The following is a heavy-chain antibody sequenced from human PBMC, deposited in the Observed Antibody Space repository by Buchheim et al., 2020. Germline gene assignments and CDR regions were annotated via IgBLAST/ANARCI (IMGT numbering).Heavy chain of an antibody. CDR2: IYHSWST. J-gene: IGHJ6*02. Sequence: QVQLQESGPGLVKPSGTLSLTCDVSGGSISSNYWWSWVRQPPGMGLEWIGEIYHSWSTNYNPSLKSRVTISVDKSKHPFSPKLTSVTAADTAVYYCARIPYYYYYGLDVWGQGTT. V-gene: IGHV4-4*02. D-gene: IGHD2-21*01. CDR3: ARIPYYYYYGLDV. CDR1: GGSISSNYW.